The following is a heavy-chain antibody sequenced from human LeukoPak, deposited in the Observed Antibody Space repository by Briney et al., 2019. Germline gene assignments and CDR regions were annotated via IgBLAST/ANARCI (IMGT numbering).Heavy chain of an antibody. D-gene: IGHD2-2*01. CDR1: GFTFSSYW. J-gene: IGHJ4*02. V-gene: IGHV3-7*01. CDR3: ARDNRGSTKDY. Sequence: PGGSLRLSCAASGFTFSSYWMSWVRQAPGKGLEWVANIRQDGSEKYYVDSVKGRFTISRDNAKNSLYLQMNSLRAEDTAVYYCARDNRGSTKDYWGQGTLVTVSS. CDR2: IRQDGSEK.